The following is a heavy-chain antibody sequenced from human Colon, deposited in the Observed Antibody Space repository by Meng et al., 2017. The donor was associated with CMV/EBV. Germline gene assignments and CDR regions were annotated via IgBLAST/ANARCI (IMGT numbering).Heavy chain of an antibody. J-gene: IGHJ5*02. V-gene: IGHV3-30*04. Sequence: GGSLRLSCAASGFTFSSYAMHWVRQAPGKGLEWVAVISYDGSNKYYADSVKGRFTISRDNSKNTLYLQMNSLRAEDTAIYYCVRDDMDIHTNPSLDLWGLGTLVTVSS. D-gene: IGHD2-2*03. CDR3: VRDDMDIHTNPSLDL. CDR2: ISYDGSNK. CDR1: GFTFSSYA.